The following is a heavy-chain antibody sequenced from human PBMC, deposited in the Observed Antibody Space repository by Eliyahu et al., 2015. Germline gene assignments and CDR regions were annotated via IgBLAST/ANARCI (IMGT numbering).Heavy chain of an antibody. V-gene: IGHV3-30-3*01. CDR3: ARARVRPGMGITDF. Sequence: QEQLAESGGGVVQPGGSLRLSXAASGFPFSTYAMHWVPQAPGXRLEWLAIISGDGGFKDYADSVEXRFIXSIDTSKNTLYLQMNSLRTEDTGLYYCARARVRPGMGITDFWGQGTLVTVSS. CDR1: GFPFSTYA. CDR2: ISGDGGFK. J-gene: IGHJ4*02. D-gene: IGHD1-14*01.